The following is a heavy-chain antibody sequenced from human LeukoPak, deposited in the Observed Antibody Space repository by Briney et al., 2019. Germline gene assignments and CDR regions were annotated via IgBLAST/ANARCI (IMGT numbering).Heavy chain of an antibody. V-gene: IGHV4-59*01. D-gene: IGHD3-3*01. CDR1: GGSISSYY. CDR3: ARGSYYDFWSGYQAGVRWFDP. CDR2: IYYSGST. Sequence: SETLSLTCTVSGGSISSYYWSWIRQPPGKGLEWIGYIYYSGSTNYNPSLKSRVSISVDTSKNQFSLKLSSVTAADTAVYYCARGSYYDFWSGYQAGVRWFDPWGQGTLVTVSS. J-gene: IGHJ5*02.